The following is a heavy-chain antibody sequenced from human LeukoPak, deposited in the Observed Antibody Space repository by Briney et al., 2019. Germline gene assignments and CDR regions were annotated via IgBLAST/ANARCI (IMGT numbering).Heavy chain of an antibody. J-gene: IGHJ4*02. CDR1: GGSFSGYY. Sequence: PSETLSLTCAVYGGSFSGYYWRWIRQPPGKGLEWIGEINHSGSTNYNPSLKSRVTISVDTSKNQFSLKLSSVTAADTAVYYCARELGITMVRGVTRFDYWGQGTLVTVSS. CDR3: ARELGITMVRGVTRFDY. V-gene: IGHV4-34*01. CDR2: INHSGST. D-gene: IGHD3-10*01.